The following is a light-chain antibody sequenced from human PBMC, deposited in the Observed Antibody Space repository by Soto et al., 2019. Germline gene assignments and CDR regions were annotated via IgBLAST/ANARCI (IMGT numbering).Light chain of an antibody. CDR3: QQYGGT. CDR2: GAS. Sequence: EIVLPQSPGTLSLSPGESATLSCRASQSVSSSYLAWYQQKPGQAPRLLIYGASSRATGIPDRFSGSGSGTDFTLTISRLEPEDFAVYYCQQYGGTFGQGTKVDIK. CDR1: QSVSSSY. J-gene: IGKJ1*01. V-gene: IGKV3-20*01.